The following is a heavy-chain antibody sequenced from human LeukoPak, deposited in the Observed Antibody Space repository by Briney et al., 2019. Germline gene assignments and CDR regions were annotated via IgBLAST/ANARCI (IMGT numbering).Heavy chain of an antibody. CDR3: ARGYGSGSFNWFDP. J-gene: IGHJ5*02. D-gene: IGHD3-10*01. CDR1: GGSFSDYD. CDR2: INHRGST. V-gene: IGHV4-34*01. Sequence: SETLSLTCAVYGGSFSDYDWSWIRQPPGKGQEWIGDINHRGSTNYNPSLKSRVTISVDTSKNQLSLRVRSVTAADTAVYYCARGYGSGSFNWFDPWGQGTLVTVSS.